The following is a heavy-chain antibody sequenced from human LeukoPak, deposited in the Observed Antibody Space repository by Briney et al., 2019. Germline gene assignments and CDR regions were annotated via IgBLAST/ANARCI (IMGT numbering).Heavy chain of an antibody. CDR2: FDPEDGET. CDR3: ATGGRGYSGYGFFGY. V-gene: IGHV1-24*01. J-gene: IGHJ4*02. CDR1: GYTLTELS. D-gene: IGHD5-12*01. Sequence: ASVKVSCKVSGYTLTELSMHWVRQAPGKGLEWMGGFDPEDGETIYAQKFQGRVTMTEDTSTDTAYMELSSLRSEDTAVYYCATGGRGYSGYGFFGYWGQGTLVTVSS.